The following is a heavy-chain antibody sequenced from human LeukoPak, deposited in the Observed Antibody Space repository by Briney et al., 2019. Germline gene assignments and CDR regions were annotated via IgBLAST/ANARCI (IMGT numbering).Heavy chain of an antibody. Sequence: PSETLSLTCTVSGYSINSDYYWGWIRQPPGKGLEWIGSIYYSGSTYYNPSLKSRVTISVDTSKNQFSRKLSSVTAADTAVYYCARIGGSSWTHYYYYMDVWGKGTTVTVSS. D-gene: IGHD6-13*01. J-gene: IGHJ6*03. CDR1: GYSINSDYY. CDR2: IYYSGST. CDR3: ARIGGSSWTHYYYYMDV. V-gene: IGHV4-38-2*02.